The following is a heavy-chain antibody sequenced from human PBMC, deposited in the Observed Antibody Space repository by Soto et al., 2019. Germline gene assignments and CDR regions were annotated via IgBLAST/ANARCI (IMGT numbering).Heavy chain of an antibody. D-gene: IGHD1-7*01. CDR1: GFTFSTYA. CDR2: ISANGQGI. J-gene: IGHJ4*02. CDR3: AKDRNYPRDKFHH. Sequence: GGSLRLSCAASGFTFSTYALSWVRQAPGKGLEWVSAISANGQGIYYADSVRGRFTISRDNSKNTIFLHMDSLRAEDTAVYYCAKDRNYPRDKFHHWGQGDLVTVFS. V-gene: IGHV3-23*01.